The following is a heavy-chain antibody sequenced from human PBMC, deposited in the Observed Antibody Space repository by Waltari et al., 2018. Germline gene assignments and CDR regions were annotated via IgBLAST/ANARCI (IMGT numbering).Heavy chain of an antibody. CDR2: SHHYGAT. D-gene: IGHD6-19*01. J-gene: IGHJ4*02. CDR3: AAVAGHDTVRSDY. Sequence: QVQLQESGPGLVKPSETLSLTCAVFGHSIRSDYFWGWIRQPPGKGLEWIRTSHHYGATFYSLSLQKRSTITLDASNNQFSLRLRSMTAADTAVYYCAAVAGHDTVRSDYWGQGTLVTVSS. V-gene: IGHV4-38-2*01. CDR1: GHSIRSDYF.